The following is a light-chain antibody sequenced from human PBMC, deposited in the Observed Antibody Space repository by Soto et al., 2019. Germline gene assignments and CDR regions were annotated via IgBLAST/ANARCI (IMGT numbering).Light chain of an antibody. Sequence: EMVLTQSPGTLSLAAGETATIWYRASQSVSSSYLAWYQQPPGQAPRLLFYAASSRAAGLPDSFSGSSGGTDFPLTISRLEPEDFAVYYCQQYGSSGTFGQGTKVDIK. CDR1: QSVSSSY. J-gene: IGKJ1*01. V-gene: IGKV3-20*01. CDR2: AAS. CDR3: QQYGSSGT.